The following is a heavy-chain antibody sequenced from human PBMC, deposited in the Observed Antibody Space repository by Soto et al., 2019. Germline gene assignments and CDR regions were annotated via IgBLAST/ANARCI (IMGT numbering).Heavy chain of an antibody. D-gene: IGHD2-15*01. Sequence: QVQLVQSGAEVKKPGSSMKVSCKASGCTFSSYTISWVRQAPGDGLEWMGRIIPILGIANYAQKFQGRVTIPADYSTSTAYMELSSLISEDTAVYYCARVHCRGGGCYSEVGDAFAIWGKGTMVAVSS. CDR2: IIPILGIA. CDR1: GCTFSSYT. V-gene: IGHV1-69*02. CDR3: ARVHCRGGGCYSEVGDAFAI. J-gene: IGHJ3*02.